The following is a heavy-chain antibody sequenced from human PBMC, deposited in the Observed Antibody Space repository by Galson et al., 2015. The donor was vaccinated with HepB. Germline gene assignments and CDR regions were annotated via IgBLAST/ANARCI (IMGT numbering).Heavy chain of an antibody. J-gene: IGHJ6*03. D-gene: IGHD1-26*01. Sequence: SVKVSCKASGYTFTSYGISWVRQAPGQGLEWMGWISAYNGNTNSAQKLQGRVTMTTDTSTSTAYMELRSLRSDDTAVYYCARLRSGSGSIRVPDPYYYYMDVWGKGTTVTVSS. V-gene: IGHV1-18*01. CDR1: GYTFTSYG. CDR3: ARLRSGSGSIRVPDPYYYYMDV. CDR2: ISAYNGNT.